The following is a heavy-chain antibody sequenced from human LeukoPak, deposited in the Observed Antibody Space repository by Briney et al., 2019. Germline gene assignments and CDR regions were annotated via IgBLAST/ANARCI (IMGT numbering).Heavy chain of an antibody. D-gene: IGHD3-10*01. CDR1: GGSISSYY. CDR2: IYYSGST. J-gene: IGHJ6*02. V-gene: IGHV4-59*01. CDR3: ARDDGYYGSGSYPDYYYGMDV. Sequence: SETLSLTCTVSGGSISSYYWSWIRQPPGKGLEWIGYIYYSGSTNYNPSLTSRVTISVDTSKNQFSLKLSSVTAADTAVYYCARDDGYYGSGSYPDYYYGMDVWGQGTTVTVSS.